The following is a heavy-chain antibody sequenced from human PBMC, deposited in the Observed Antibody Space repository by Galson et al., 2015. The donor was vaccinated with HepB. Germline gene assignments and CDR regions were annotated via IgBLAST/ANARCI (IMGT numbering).Heavy chain of an antibody. V-gene: IGHV3-23*01. Sequence: SLRLSCAASGFTFSTYAMSWVRQAPGKGLEWVSAISGSIGNTYYADSVKGRFTISRDNSKNTLYLQMDSLRAEDTAVYYCAKSPRGGVPHLTWFDSWGQGTLDTVSS. CDR2: ISGSIGNT. CDR3: AKSPRGGVPHLTWFDS. D-gene: IGHD3-10*01. J-gene: IGHJ5*01. CDR1: GFTFSTYA.